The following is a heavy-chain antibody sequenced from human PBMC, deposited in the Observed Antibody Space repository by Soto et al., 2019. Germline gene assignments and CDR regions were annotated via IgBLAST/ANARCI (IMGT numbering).Heavy chain of an antibody. D-gene: IGHD1-1*01. CDR3: ARVPGTYCYGMDV. CDR2: IYYRGST. Sequence: SETLSLTCTVSGGSISSDGYYWSWIRQHPGKGLEWIGHIYYRGSTNYNPSLKSRVTISVDTSKNQFSLKLSSVTAADTAVYYCARVPGTYCYGMDVWGQGTTVTVSS. J-gene: IGHJ6*02. V-gene: IGHV4-61*08. CDR1: GGSISSDGYY.